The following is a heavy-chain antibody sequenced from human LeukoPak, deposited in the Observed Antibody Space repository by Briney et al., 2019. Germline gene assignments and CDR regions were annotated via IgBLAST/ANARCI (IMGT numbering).Heavy chain of an antibody. D-gene: IGHD1-26*01. CDR2: ISAYNGNT. Sequence: ASVKVSCKASGYTFTSYGISWVRQAPGQGLEWMGWISAYNGNTNYAQKLQGRVTMTTDTTTSTANMELRSLRSDDTAVYYCARNRVGATRTTYYYYHMDVWGKGTTVTVSS. V-gene: IGHV1-18*01. CDR1: GYTFTSYG. CDR3: ARNRVGATRTTYYYYHMDV. J-gene: IGHJ6*03.